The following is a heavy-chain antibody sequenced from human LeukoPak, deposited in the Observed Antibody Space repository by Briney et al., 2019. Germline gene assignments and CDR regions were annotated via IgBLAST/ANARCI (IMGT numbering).Heavy chain of an antibody. J-gene: IGHJ4*02. V-gene: IGHV3-74*01. CDR3: ARHLNYYLDY. D-gene: IGHD3-10*01. CDR2: ISSDGSIT. CDR1: GFTFSTYW. Sequence: GGSLRRSCSASGFTFSTYWMHWVRQAPGKGLVWVSRISSDGSITSYADSVKGRFTISRDNAKNTLYLQMNSLRAEDTAVYYCARHLNYYLDYWGQGTLVTVSS.